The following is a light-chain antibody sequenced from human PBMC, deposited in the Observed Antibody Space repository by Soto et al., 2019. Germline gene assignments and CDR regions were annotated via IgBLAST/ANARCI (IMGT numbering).Light chain of an antibody. Sequence: DIQMTQSPISLSASVGDRVTITCRASQSISFYLNWYQQKPGNAPKLLISAASTLESGVPSRFSGSGSGTDFALTINSLQPEDFATYFCHQSYGSSWTFGQGTKVEIK. V-gene: IGKV1-39*01. CDR1: QSISFY. CDR2: AAS. CDR3: HQSYGSSWT. J-gene: IGKJ1*01.